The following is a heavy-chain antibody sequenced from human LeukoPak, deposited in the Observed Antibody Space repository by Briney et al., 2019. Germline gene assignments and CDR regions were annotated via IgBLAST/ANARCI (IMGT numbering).Heavy chain of an antibody. D-gene: IGHD6-19*01. J-gene: IGHJ4*02. V-gene: IGHV3-48*04. Sequence: GGSLRLSCAASGFTFSSYSMNWVRQAPGKGLEWVSYISSSSSTIYYADSVKGRFTISRDNAKNSLYLQMNSLRAEDTAVYYCARTPWVAVAGWYYFDYWGQGTLVTVSS. CDR1: GFTFSSYS. CDR3: ARTPWVAVAGWYYFDY. CDR2: ISSSSSTI.